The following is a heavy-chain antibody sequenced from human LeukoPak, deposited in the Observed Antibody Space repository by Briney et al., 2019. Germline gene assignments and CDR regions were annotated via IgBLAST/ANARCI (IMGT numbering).Heavy chain of an antibody. CDR2: IYASGST. Sequence: SETLSLTCTVSGDSMSDSYWSWIRQPAGKGLEWIGRIYASGSTNYNPSLKSRVTLSVDTSSNQFSLTLSSVTAADTAVYHCARDIRSHNGPGGYYYYYMGVWGKGTTVTVSS. CDR3: ARDIRSHNGPGGYYYYYMGV. D-gene: IGHD2-8*01. J-gene: IGHJ6*03. V-gene: IGHV4-4*07. CDR1: GDSMSDSY.